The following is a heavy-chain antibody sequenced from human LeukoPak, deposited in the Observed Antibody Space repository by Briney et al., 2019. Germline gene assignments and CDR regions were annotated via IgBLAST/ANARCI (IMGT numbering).Heavy chain of an antibody. CDR2: INTYNGDT. CDR1: GYPFTTYG. Sequence: GASVKVSCKASGYPFTTYGINWVRQAPGQGLEWMGWINTYNGDTNYAQKFQGGVTMTTDTSTSTVYIELRSLTSDDTAAYYCAREWWGYDVLTGDNWFDPWGQGTLVTVSS. CDR3: AREWWGYDVLTGDNWFDP. J-gene: IGHJ5*02. V-gene: IGHV1-18*01. D-gene: IGHD3-9*01.